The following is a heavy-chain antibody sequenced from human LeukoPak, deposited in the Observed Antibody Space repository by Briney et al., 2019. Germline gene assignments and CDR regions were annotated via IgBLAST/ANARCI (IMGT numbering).Heavy chain of an antibody. J-gene: IGHJ5*02. CDR2: IYYSGST. D-gene: IGHD5-12*01. CDR3: ARAKYSGYDLTHNWFDP. V-gene: IGHV4-59*01. Sequence: SETLSLTCTVSGGSISSYYWSWIRQPPGKGLEWIGYIYYSGSTNYNPSLKSRVTISVDTSKNQFSLKLSSVTAADTAVYYCARAKYSGYDLTHNWFDPWGQGTLVTVSS. CDR1: GGSISSYY.